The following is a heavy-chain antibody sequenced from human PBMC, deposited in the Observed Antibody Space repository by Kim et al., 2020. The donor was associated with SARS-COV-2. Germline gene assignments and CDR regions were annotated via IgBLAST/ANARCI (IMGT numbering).Heavy chain of an antibody. D-gene: IGHD2-15*01. J-gene: IGHJ4*02. V-gene: IGHV4-59*01. Sequence: NYHPSLKSRVTISLDTSTNHFSLKLTSGTAADTAVYYCAREPEASGGFDYWGQGTLVTVSS. CDR3: AREPEASGGFDY.